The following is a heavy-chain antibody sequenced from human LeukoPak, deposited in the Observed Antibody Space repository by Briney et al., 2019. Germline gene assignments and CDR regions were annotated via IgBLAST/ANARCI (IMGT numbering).Heavy chain of an antibody. CDR1: GGSFSAYY. Sequence: PSETLSLTCAVYGGSFSAYYWGWIRQPPGKGLEWIGSIYYSGSTYYNPSLKSRVTISVDTSKNQFSLKLSSVTAADTAVYYCAKALRGDYEGWYFDLWGRGTLVTVSS. J-gene: IGHJ2*01. CDR2: IYYSGST. D-gene: IGHD4-17*01. V-gene: IGHV4-39*01. CDR3: AKALRGDYEGWYFDL.